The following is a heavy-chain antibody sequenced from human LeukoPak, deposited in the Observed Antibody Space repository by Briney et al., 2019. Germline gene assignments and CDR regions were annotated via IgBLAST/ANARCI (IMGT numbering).Heavy chain of an antibody. V-gene: IGHV4-59*08. CDR3: ARHLSGYKTYYYGMDV. Sequence: PSETLSLTCTVSGGSISSYYWSWIRQPPGKGLEWIGYIYYSGSTNYNPSLKSRVTISVDTSKSQFSLKLSSVTAADTAVYYCARHLSGYKTYYYGMDVWGQGTTVTVSS. J-gene: IGHJ6*02. D-gene: IGHD5-12*01. CDR2: IYYSGST. CDR1: GGSISSYY.